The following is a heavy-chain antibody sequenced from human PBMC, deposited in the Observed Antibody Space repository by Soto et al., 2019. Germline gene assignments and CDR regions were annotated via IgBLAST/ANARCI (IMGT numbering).Heavy chain of an antibody. V-gene: IGHV4-59*08. CDR3: ARSGGRDWVDY. J-gene: IGHJ4*02. CDR2: IYYSGST. D-gene: IGHD3-9*01. CDR1: GGSISSYY. Sequence: ETLSLTCTVSGGSISSYYWSWIRQPPGKGLEWIGYIYYSGSTNYNPSLKSRVTISVDTSKNQFSLKLSSVTAADTAVYYCARSGGRDWVDYWGQGTLVTVSS.